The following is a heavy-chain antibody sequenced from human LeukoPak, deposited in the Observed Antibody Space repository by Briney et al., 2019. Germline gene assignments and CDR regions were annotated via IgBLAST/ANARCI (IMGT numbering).Heavy chain of an antibody. CDR3: VKGFVHPTYYFDY. CDR2: ITGSGDGT. V-gene: IGHV3-23*01. Sequence: PGGSLRLSCAASGFTFSSYAMMWVRQAPGKRLEWISSITGSGDGTYYADSVRGRFTISRDNPENTLYLQVSSLRAEGTAVYFCVKGFVHPTYYFDYWGQGTLVTVSS. CDR1: GFTFSSYA. J-gene: IGHJ4*02. D-gene: IGHD3-10*01.